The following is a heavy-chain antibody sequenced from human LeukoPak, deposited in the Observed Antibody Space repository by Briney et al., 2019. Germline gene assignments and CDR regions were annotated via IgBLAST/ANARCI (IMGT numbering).Heavy chain of an antibody. CDR2: ISGSGGRT. J-gene: IGHJ4*02. D-gene: IGHD3-16*02. CDR3: AKDSRGYYDYVWGSYLRG. Sequence: GGSLRLSCAASGFTFSSYAMSWVRQAPGKGLEWVSAISGSGGRTYYADSVKGRFTISRDNSKNTLYLQMNSLRAEDTAVYYCAKDSRGYYDYVWGSYLRGWGQGTLVTVSS. V-gene: IGHV3-23*01. CDR1: GFTFSSYA.